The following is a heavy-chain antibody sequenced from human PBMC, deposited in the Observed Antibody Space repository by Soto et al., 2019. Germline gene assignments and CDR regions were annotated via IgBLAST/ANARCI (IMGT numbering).Heavy chain of an antibody. V-gene: IGHV3-48*01. CDR1: GFTFSSYS. CDR3: AREGEVDSSGYYYGIDY. D-gene: IGHD3-22*01. Sequence: EVQLVESGGGLVQPGGSLRLSCAASGFTFSSYSMNWVRQAPGKGLEWVSYISSSSSTIYYANSVKGRFTISRDNAKNSVYLQMNSLRAEDTAVYYCAREGEVDSSGYYYGIDYWGQGTLVTVSS. J-gene: IGHJ4*02. CDR2: ISSSSSTI.